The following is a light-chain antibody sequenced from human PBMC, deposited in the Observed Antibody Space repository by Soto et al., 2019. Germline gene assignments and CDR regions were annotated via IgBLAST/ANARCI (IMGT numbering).Light chain of an antibody. CDR2: EVS. J-gene: IGLJ1*01. CDR3: SSFRSGSTL. Sequence: QSALTQPASVSGSPGQSITISCTGTSSDVGAYNFVSWYQQFPGKAPKLMIYEVSNRPSGVSDRFSGSKSGNTASLTISGLQAEDEADYYCSSFRSGSTLFGTGTKVTVL. V-gene: IGLV2-14*01. CDR1: SSDVGAYNF.